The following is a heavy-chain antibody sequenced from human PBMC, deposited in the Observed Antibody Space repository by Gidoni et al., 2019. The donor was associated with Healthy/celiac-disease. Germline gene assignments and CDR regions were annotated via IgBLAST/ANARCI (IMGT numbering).Heavy chain of an antibody. J-gene: IGHJ4*02. Sequence: EVQLVESGGGLVQPGGSLRLSCAASGFTFSSYWMSWVRQAPGKGLEWVANIKQDGSEKYYVDSVKGRFTISRDNAKNSLYLQMNSLRAEDTAVYYCARVGYCSSTSCYMYYFDYWGQGTLVTVSS. V-gene: IGHV3-7*03. CDR3: ARVGYCSSTSCYMYYFDY. CDR1: GFTFSSYW. D-gene: IGHD2-2*02. CDR2: IKQDGSEK.